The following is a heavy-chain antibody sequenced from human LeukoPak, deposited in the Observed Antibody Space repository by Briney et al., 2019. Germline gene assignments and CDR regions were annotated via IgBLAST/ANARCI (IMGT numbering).Heavy chain of an antibody. CDR3: ARARQVEYSSSSCFDY. CDR2: IYYSGST. CDR1: GGSVSSDSYY. J-gene: IGHJ4*02. Sequence: SETLSLTCTVSGGSVSSDSYYWTWIRQPPGKGLEWIGYIYYSGSTYYNPSLKSRVTISVDTSKNQFSMKLSSVTAADTAVYYCARARQVEYSSSSCFDYWGQGTLVTVSS. V-gene: IGHV4-30-4*01. D-gene: IGHD6-6*01.